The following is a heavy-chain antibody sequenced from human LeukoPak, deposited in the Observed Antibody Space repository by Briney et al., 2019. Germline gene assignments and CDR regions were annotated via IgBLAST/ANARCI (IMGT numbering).Heavy chain of an antibody. Sequence: GGSLRLTCAASGFTFSSYGMHWVRQAPGKGLEWVAFIRYDGSNKYYADSVKGRFTISRDNSKNTLYLQMNSLRAEDTAVYYCAKDYPKPDAFDIWGQGTMVTVSS. CDR1: GFTFSSYG. V-gene: IGHV3-30*02. J-gene: IGHJ3*02. CDR3: AKDYPKPDAFDI. D-gene: IGHD3-16*02. CDR2: IRYDGSNK.